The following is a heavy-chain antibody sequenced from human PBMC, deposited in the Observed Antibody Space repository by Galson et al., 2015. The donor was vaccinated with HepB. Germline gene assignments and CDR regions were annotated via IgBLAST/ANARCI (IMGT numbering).Heavy chain of an antibody. CDR2: ISYDGSNK. D-gene: IGHD5-12*01. CDR1: GFTFSSYG. V-gene: IGHV3-30*18. CDR3: AKDLAHSGYDWGIDY. J-gene: IGHJ4*02. Sequence: LRLSCAASGFTFSSYGIHWVRQAPGKGLEWVAVISYDGSNKYYGDSVKGRFTISRDSSKNTVYLQMNSLRAEDTAVYYCAKDLAHSGYDWGIDYWGQGTLVTVSS.